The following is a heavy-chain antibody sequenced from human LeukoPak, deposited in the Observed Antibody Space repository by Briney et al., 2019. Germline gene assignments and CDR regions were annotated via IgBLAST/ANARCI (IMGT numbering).Heavy chain of an antibody. CDR3: ARALIVFLPAAIRSSRYYYYGMDV. Sequence: GGSLRLSCAASGFTFSSYSMNWVRQAPGKGLEWVSSISSSSSYIYYADSVKGRFTISRDNAKNSLYLQMNSLRAEDTAVYYCARALIVFLPAAIRSSRYYYYGMDVWGQGTTVTVSS. D-gene: IGHD2-2*01. CDR1: GFTFSSYS. J-gene: IGHJ6*02. CDR2: ISSSSSYI. V-gene: IGHV3-21*01.